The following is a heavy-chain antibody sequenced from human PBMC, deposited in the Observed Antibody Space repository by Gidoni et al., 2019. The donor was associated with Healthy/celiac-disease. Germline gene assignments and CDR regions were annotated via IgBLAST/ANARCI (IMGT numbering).Heavy chain of an antibody. Sequence: QVQLVQSGAEAKKPGSSVKVFCKASGGTFSSYTISWVRQAPGQGLEWMGRIIPILGIANYAQKFQGRVTITADKSTSTAYMELSSLRSEDTAVYYCAEATPVRYWGQGTLVTVSS. V-gene: IGHV1-69*02. CDR3: AEATPVRY. CDR1: GGTFSSYT. J-gene: IGHJ4*02. D-gene: IGHD5-12*01. CDR2: IIPILGIA.